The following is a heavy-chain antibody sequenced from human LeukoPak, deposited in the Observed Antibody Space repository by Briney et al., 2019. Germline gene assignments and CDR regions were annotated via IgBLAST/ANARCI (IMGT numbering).Heavy chain of an antibody. CDR1: GGSISPYY. Sequence: KPSETLSLTCTVSGGSISPYYWSWIRQPPGKGLEWIGYVYYSGSTNYNPSLKSRVTISVDTSKNQFSLKLGSVTAADTAVYYCAKYIRDSGTYNFDYWGQGTLVTVSS. J-gene: IGHJ4*02. CDR3: AKYIRDSGTYNFDY. CDR2: VYYSGST. V-gene: IGHV4-59*01. D-gene: IGHD1-1*01.